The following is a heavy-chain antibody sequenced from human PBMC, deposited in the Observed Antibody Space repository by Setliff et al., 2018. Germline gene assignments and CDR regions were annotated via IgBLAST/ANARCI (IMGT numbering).Heavy chain of an antibody. CDR1: DYSISSGYY. V-gene: IGHV4-38-2*01. CDR3: ARTDDYYNFYAY. CDR2: VYYSGST. J-gene: IGHJ4*02. D-gene: IGHD3-3*01. Sequence: SETLSLTCAVSDYSISSGYYWGWIRQPPGKGLEWIGSVYYSGSTYYNPSLKSRVTISVDTSKNQFSLKLDSVTAADTAVYYCARTDDYYNFYAYWGQGTLVTVSS.